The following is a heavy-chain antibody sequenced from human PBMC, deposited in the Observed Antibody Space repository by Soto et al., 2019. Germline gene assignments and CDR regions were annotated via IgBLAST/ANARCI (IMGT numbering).Heavy chain of an antibody. CDR1: GFSFSNSA. J-gene: IGHJ4*02. CDR3: AKVPQWVLRYHDWFFDY. CDR2: ISGSGDIT. D-gene: IGHD3-9*01. V-gene: IGHV3-23*01. Sequence: VQLLESGGGLVQPGGSLRLSCAVSGFSFSNSAMTWVRQAPGKGLEWVSGISGSGDITYNTDSVKGRFAIPRDTSKNVVYLQMRSLRAEDTAVYYCAKVPQWVLRYHDWFFDYWGQGTLVTVSS.